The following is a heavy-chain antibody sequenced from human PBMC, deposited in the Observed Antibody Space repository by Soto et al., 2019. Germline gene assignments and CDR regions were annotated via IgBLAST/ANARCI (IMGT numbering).Heavy chain of an antibody. CDR1: GGSISSYY. Sequence: SETLSLTCTVSGGSISSYYWSWIRQPPGKGLEWIGYIYYSGSTNYNPSLKSRVTISVDTSKNQFSLKLSSVTAADTAVYYCARRGYYYDSSGYYEDDAFDIWGQGTMVTVPS. V-gene: IGHV4-59*01. J-gene: IGHJ3*02. CDR2: IYYSGST. CDR3: ARRGYYYDSSGYYEDDAFDI. D-gene: IGHD3-22*01.